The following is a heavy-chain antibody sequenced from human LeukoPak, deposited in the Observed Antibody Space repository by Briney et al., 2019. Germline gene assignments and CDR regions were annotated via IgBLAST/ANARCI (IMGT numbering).Heavy chain of an antibody. D-gene: IGHD3-10*01. CDR2: IKQDGSEK. Sequence: PGGSLRLSCAASGFTFSSHWMSWVRQAPGKGLEWVANIKQDGSEKYYVDSVKGRFTISRDNAKNSLYLQMNSLRAEDTAVYYCARDLDYGSGSYYIYGSPDYWGQGTLVTVSS. V-gene: IGHV3-7*01. CDR1: GFTFSSHW. CDR3: ARDLDYGSGSYYIYGSPDY. J-gene: IGHJ4*02.